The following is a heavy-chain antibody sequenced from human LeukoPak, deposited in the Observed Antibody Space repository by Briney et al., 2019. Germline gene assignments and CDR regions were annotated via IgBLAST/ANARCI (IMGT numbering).Heavy chain of an antibody. V-gene: IGHV3-30*02. CDR2: IRYDGSNK. Sequence: PGGSLRLSCAASGFTFSSYGMHWVRQAPGKGLEWVAFIRYDGSNKYYADSVKGRFTISRDNFKNTVYLQMNSLRAEDTAVYYCAREGPEYLQYWGQGTLVTVSS. J-gene: IGHJ1*01. CDR1: GFTFSSYG. CDR3: AREGPEYLQY.